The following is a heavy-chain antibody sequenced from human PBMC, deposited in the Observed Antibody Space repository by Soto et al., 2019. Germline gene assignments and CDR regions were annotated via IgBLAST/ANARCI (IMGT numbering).Heavy chain of an antibody. CDR2: MNPDGSEQ. Sequence: EVHLVESGGGLVQPGGSLRLSCAASGFTFSDYWMTWVRQTPGKGLEGVANMNPDGSEQYYLDSVKGRFTISRDNAKNSLYLHMNSLRGEETAVYYCTRDLNHDCGPWGQGTQVIVSS. CDR3: TRDLNHDCGP. D-gene: IGHD2-21*01. V-gene: IGHV3-7*04. CDR1: GFTFSDYW. J-gene: IGHJ5*02.